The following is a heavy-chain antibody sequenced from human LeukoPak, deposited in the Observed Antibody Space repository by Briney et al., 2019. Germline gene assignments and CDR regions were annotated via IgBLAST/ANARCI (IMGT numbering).Heavy chain of an antibody. V-gene: IGHV1-2*02. CDR3: ARVSSTSLYDAFDI. Sequence: ASVKVSCKASGYTFTCYYMHWERQAPGQGLEWMGCTNPNSGGTNYAQKFQGRVTMTRDTSISTAYMELSRLRSDDTAVYYCARVSSTSLYDAFDIWGQGTMVTVSS. D-gene: IGHD2-2*01. CDR2: TNPNSGGT. CDR1: GYTFTCYY. J-gene: IGHJ3*02.